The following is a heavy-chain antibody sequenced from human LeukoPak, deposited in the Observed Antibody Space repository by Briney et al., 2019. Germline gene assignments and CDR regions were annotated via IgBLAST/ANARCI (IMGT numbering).Heavy chain of an antibody. CDR3: ARRPHYGVHQHAFDI. J-gene: IGHJ3*02. CDR1: SGSISDYY. V-gene: IGHV4-59*08. CDR2: IFRSGSA. Sequence: PSETLSLTCTVSSGSISDYYWSWIRQPPGKGLEWIAYIFRSGSANYNPSLRSRVTISIDTPKNQFSLNLSSVTAADTAVYYCARRPHYGVHQHAFDIWGQGTMVTVSS. D-gene: IGHD4-17*01.